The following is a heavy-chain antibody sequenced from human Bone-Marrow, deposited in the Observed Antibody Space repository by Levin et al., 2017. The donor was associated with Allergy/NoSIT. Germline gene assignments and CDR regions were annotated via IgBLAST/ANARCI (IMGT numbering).Heavy chain of an antibody. V-gene: IGHV3-21*01. J-gene: IGHJ6*02. CDR1: GFTFSAHN. Sequence: RAGGSLRLSCAVSGFTFSAHNMNWVRQTPGLGLEWVASIRASGSSIYYADSMKGRLTVSRDNAKKLLFLQLDSLRGADTAVYYCAREAKGFYGMDVWGQGTTVTVSS. CDR3: AREAKGFYGMDV. CDR2: IRASGSSI.